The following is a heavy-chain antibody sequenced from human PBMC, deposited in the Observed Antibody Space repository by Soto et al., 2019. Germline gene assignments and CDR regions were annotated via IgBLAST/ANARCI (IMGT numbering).Heavy chain of an antibody. V-gene: IGHV3-11*01. J-gene: IGHJ4*02. CDR2: ISSSGSTI. CDR1: GFTFSDYY. CDR3: ARDQSGNDYGDYTDFDY. Sequence: VQLVESGGGLVQPGGSLRVSCVASGFTFSDYYMSWIRQAPGKGLEWVSYISSSGSTIYYADSVKGRFTISRDNAKNSLYLQMNSLRAEDTAVYYCARDQSGNDYGDYTDFDYWGQGTLVTVSS. D-gene: IGHD4-17*01.